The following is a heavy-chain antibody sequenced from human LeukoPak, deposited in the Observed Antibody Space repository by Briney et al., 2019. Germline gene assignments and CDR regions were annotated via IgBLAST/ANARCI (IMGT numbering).Heavy chain of an antibody. CDR2: IYSGGST. CDR1: GFTVSSNY. V-gene: IGHV3-66*01. CDR3: VRVGIAAAGTDY. J-gene: IGHJ4*02. Sequence: GGSLRLSCAASGFTVSSNYMSWVRQAPGKGLEWVSVIYSGGSTYYADSVKGRFTISRDNSKNTLYLQMNSLRAEDTAVYYCVRVGIAAAGTDYWGQGTLVTVSS. D-gene: IGHD6-13*01.